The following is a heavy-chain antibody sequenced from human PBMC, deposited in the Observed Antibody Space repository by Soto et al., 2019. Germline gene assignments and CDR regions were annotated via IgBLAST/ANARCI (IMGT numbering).Heavy chain of an antibody. J-gene: IGHJ5*02. Sequence: PSETLSLTCTVSGGSISSYYWSWIRQPPGKGLEWIGYIYYSGSTNYNPSLKSRVTISVDTSKNQFSLTLSSVTAADTAVYYCARGYCSGGSCYSWEWFDPWGQGTLVTVSS. CDR1: GGSISSYY. D-gene: IGHD2-15*01. V-gene: IGHV4-59*08. CDR2: IYYSGST. CDR3: ARGYCSGGSCYSWEWFDP.